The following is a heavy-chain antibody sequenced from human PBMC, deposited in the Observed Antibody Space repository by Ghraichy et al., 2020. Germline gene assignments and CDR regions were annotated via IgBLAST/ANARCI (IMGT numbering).Heavy chain of an antibody. CDR3: ARGGYSYGYDY. Sequence: SETLSLTCTVSGGSINSYYWSWIRQPPGNGLEWIGYIYYSGSTNYNPSLKSRVTISVDTSKNQFSLKLSSVTAADTAVYYCARGGYSYGYDYWGQGTLVTVSS. CDR1: GGSINSYY. V-gene: IGHV4-59*08. J-gene: IGHJ4*02. CDR2: IYYSGST. D-gene: IGHD5-18*01.